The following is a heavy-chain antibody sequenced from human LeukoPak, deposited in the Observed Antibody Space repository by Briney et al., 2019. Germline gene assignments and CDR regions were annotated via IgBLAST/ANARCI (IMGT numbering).Heavy chain of an antibody. CDR3: ARGTIVVVPASYYYYYYMDV. CDR2: INHSGST. CDR1: GGSFSGYY. J-gene: IGHJ6*03. V-gene: IGHV4-34*01. Sequence: SETLSLTCAVYGGSFSGYYWSWIRQPPGKGLEWIGEINHSGSTNYNPSLKSRVTISVDTSKNQFSLKLSSVTAADTAVYYCARGTIVVVPASYYYYYYMDVWGKGTTVTDSS. D-gene: IGHD2-2*01.